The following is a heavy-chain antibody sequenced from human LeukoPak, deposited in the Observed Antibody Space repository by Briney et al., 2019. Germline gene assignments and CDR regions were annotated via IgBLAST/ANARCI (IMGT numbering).Heavy chain of an antibody. CDR2: ISGSGGST. Sequence: GGSLRLSCAASGFTFSNYDMSWVRQAPGKGLEWVSGISGSGGSTYHADSAKGRFTISRDNSKNTLYLQMNSLRAEDTAVYYCAKELDSSGYFDYWGQGTLVTVSS. J-gene: IGHJ4*02. CDR1: GFTFSNYD. CDR3: AKELDSSGYFDY. D-gene: IGHD3-22*01. V-gene: IGHV3-23*01.